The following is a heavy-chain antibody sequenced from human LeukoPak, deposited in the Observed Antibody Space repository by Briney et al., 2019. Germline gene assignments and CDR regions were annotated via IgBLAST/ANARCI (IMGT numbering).Heavy chain of an antibody. J-gene: IGHJ6*03. Sequence: GSLRLSCAVPEFIFSNFAMSWVRQPPGKGLEWIGEINHSGRINYNPSLKSRVTISVDTSKNQFSLKLRSVTAADTAVYYCARGLREFGYYYYHMDVWDIGTTVTVSS. CDR3: ARGLREFGYYYYHMDV. CDR2: INHSGRI. CDR1: EFIFSNFA. V-gene: IGHV4-34*01. D-gene: IGHD3-10*01.